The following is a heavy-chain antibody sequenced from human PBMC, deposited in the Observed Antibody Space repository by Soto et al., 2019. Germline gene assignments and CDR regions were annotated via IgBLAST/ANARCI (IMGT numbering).Heavy chain of an antibody. J-gene: IGHJ5*02. CDR2: IYYSGST. CDR1: GCSISSGY. D-gene: IGHD3-22*01. CDR3: ARQGVVVVITTDWFDP. V-gene: IGHV4-59*05. Sequence: SETLSLTCSVSGCSISSGYWTWIRHPPGKGLEWIGSIYYSGSTYYNPSLKSRVTISVDTSKNQFSLKLSSVTAADTAVYYCARQGVVVVITTDWFDPWGQGTLVTVSS.